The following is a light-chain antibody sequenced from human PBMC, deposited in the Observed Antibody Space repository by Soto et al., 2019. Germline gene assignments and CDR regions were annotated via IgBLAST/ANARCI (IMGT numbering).Light chain of an antibody. V-gene: IGKV3-15*01. CDR3: QHYHGLPIT. CDR2: DAS. CDR1: QRVSSH. Sequence: DIVMTQSPATLSVAPGEGATVACRASQRVSSHLAWYQHKPGQAPRLLFYDASTRATGIPARFSGSGSGTEFTHTISSLQSEDFAVYYCQHYHGLPITFGQGTRLEIK. J-gene: IGKJ5*01.